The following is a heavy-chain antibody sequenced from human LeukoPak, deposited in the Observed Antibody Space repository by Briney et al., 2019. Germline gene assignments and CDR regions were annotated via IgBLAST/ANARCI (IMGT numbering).Heavy chain of an antibody. CDR2: MKQDGSEK. D-gene: IGHD7-27*01. Sequence: GGSLRLSCTASGFTFSSYWMSWVRRAPGKGLEWVANMKQDGSEKYYVDSVKGRFAISRDNAKNSLYLQMNSLRAEDTAVYYCARRPLGYYYYMDVWGKGTTVTVSS. CDR3: ARRPLGYYYYMDV. J-gene: IGHJ6*03. CDR1: GFTFSSYW. V-gene: IGHV3-7*01.